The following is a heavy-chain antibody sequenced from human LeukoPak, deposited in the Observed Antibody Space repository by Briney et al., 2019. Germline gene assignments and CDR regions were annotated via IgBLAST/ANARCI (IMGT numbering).Heavy chain of an antibody. CDR2: ISYDGVTK. J-gene: IGHJ6*02. CDR1: GFTFSRYG. V-gene: IGHV3-30*18. D-gene: IGHD6-13*01. Sequence: GGSLRLSCAASGFTFSRYGMHWVRQAPGRGLEWVSLISYDGVTKYYADTVKGRFTISRDNSKNTLYVQMNSLRAEDTAVYYCAKDRGSSSSAYGMDVWGQGTTVTVSS. CDR3: AKDRGSSSSAYGMDV.